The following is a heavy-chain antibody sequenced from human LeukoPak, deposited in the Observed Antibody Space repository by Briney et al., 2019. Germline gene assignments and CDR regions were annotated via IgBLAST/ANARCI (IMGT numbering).Heavy chain of an antibody. J-gene: IGHJ5*02. Sequence: GGSLRLSCAASGFTFSSYWMSWVRQAPGKGLEWVANIKQDGSEKYYVDSVKGRFTISRDNAKNSLYLQMNSLRAEDTAVYYCARDPEWEPRGWFDPWGQGTLVTVSS. CDR1: GFTFSSYW. CDR3: ARDPEWEPRGWFDP. CDR2: IKQDGSEK. V-gene: IGHV3-7*01. D-gene: IGHD1-26*01.